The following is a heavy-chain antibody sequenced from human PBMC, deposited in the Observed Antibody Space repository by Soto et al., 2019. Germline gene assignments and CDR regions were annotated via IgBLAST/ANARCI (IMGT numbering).Heavy chain of an antibody. Sequence: YSLQVSCKSSGGTFSSYAISWVRQAPGQGLEWMGGIIPIFGTANYAQKFQGRVTITADKSTSTAYMELSSLRSEDTAVYYCARDHCSGGCGYSGVYYYGMEVWGQGTTVTV. V-gene: IGHV1-69*06. J-gene: IGHJ6*02. CDR3: ARDHCSGGCGYSGVYYYGMEV. D-gene: IGHD2-15*01. CDR2: IIPIFGTA. CDR1: GGTFSSYA.